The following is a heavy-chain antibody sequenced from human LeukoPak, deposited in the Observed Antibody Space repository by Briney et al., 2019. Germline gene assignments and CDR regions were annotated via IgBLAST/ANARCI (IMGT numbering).Heavy chain of an antibody. Sequence: ASVNVSCKASGYTFTSYAMHWVRQAPGQRLEWMGWINAGNGNTKYSQKFQGRVTITRDTSASTAYMELSSLRSEDTAVYYCARSMVLRYFDWFPTFDYWGQGTLVTVSS. J-gene: IGHJ4*02. CDR1: GYTFTSYA. CDR3: ARSMVLRYFDWFPTFDY. D-gene: IGHD3-9*01. CDR2: INAGNGNT. V-gene: IGHV1-3*01.